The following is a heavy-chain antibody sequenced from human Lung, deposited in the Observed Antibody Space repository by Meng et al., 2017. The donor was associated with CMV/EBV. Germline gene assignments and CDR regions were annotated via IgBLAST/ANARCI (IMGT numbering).Heavy chain of an antibody. J-gene: IGHJ4*02. Sequence: ASVKVSCKASGDTFTSYGFTWVRQAPGQGLEWAGWISAYNDNTNYAQRLQGRVSMTTDTTTSTAYMELRSLRSDDTAVYYCASKVEPYYYDRSGYLNWGQGTLVTVSS. V-gene: IGHV1-18*01. D-gene: IGHD3-22*01. CDR3: ASKVEPYYYDRSGYLN. CDR2: ISAYNDNT. CDR1: GDTFTSYG.